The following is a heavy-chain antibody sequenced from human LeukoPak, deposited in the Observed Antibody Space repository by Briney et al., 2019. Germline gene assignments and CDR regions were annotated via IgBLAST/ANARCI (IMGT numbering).Heavy chain of an antibody. CDR1: GYTFTDYY. V-gene: IGHV1-69-2*01. D-gene: IGHD3-3*01. J-gene: IGHJ4*02. CDR2: VDPEDGET. CDR3: ATLTDGDYDFWSGYYDLNY. Sequence: ASVKVSCKVSGYTFTDYYMHWVQQAPGKGLEWVGLVDPEDGETIYAEKFQGRVTITADTSTDTAYMELSSLRSEDTAVYYCATLTDGDYDFWSGYYDLNYWGQGTLVTVSS.